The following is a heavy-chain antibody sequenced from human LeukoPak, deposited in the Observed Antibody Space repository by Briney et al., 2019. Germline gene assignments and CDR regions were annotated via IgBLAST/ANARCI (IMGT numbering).Heavy chain of an antibody. J-gene: IGHJ4*02. CDR3: ARSHYHDSSGYPWEYYFDY. Sequence: SETLSLTCTVSGGSISSSSYYWGWIRQPPGKGLEWIGRIYYSGSTYYNPSLKSRVTISVDTSKNQFSLKLSSVTAADTAVYHCARSHYHDSSGYPWEYYFDYWGQGTLVTVSS. D-gene: IGHD3-22*01. V-gene: IGHV4-39*01. CDR2: IYYSGST. CDR1: GGSISSSSYY.